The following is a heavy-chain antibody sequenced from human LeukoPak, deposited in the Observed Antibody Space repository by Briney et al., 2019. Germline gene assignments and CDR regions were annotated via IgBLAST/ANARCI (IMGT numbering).Heavy chain of an antibody. V-gene: IGHV3-48*04. D-gene: IGHD6-19*01. J-gene: IGHJ6*02. CDR3: ARVGSGWYYYYGMDV. CDR1: GFTFSSYS. CDR2: ISSSSSTI. Sequence: PGGSLRLSCAASGFTFSSYSMNWVRQAPGKGLEWVSYISSSSSTIYYADSVKGRFTISRDNAKNSLYLQMNSLRAEDTAVYYCARVGSGWYYYYGMDVWGQGTTVTVSS.